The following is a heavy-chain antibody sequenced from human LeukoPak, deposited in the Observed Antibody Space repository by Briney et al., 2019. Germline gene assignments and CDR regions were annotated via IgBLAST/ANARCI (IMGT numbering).Heavy chain of an antibody. CDR2: ISAGGST. V-gene: IGHV4-59*01. Sequence: SETLSLTCSVSGGSINSYYWSWVRQPPGKELEWIAYISAGGSTSYNPSLKSRVTVSLDSSRNEFYLQLNSVTAADTAVYYCARDFGVRGVISSYYYYYYMDVWGKGTTVTISS. CDR3: ARDFGVRGVISSYYYYYYMDV. J-gene: IGHJ6*03. D-gene: IGHD3-10*01. CDR1: GGSINSYY.